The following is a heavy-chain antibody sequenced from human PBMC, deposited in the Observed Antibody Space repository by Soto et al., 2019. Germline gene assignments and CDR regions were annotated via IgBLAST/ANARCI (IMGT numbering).Heavy chain of an antibody. V-gene: IGHV4-59*01. CDR1: GGSISSYY. CDR3: ARGVERGSGSSLDY. D-gene: IGHD3-10*01. J-gene: IGHJ4*02. CDR2: IYYSGST. Sequence: SETLSLTCIVSGGSISSYYWTWIRQPPGKGLEWIGNIYYSGSTNNNPSLKSRVTISIDTSKSQFSLKLSSVTDADTAVYYCARGVERGSGSSLDYWGQGSLVTVSS.